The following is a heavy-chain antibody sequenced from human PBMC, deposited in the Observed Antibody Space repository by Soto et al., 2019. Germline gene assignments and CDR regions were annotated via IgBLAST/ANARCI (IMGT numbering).Heavy chain of an antibody. J-gene: IGHJ4*02. CDR1: GFALSSYS. Sequence: EVQLVESGGGLVQPGGSLRLSCAASGFALSSYSMNWVRQAPGRGLEWVSYISRTGSYIHYADSVKGRFTISRDNAKNSLFLQMDSLSVEATAVYYCARDPDELDYWGQGTLVTVSS. V-gene: IGHV3-48*04. CDR3: ARDPDELDY. CDR2: ISRTGSYI.